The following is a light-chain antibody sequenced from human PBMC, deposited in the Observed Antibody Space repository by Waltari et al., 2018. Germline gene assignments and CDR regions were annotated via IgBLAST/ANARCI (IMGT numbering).Light chain of an antibody. CDR3: QQSYTKHQT. J-gene: IGKJ1*01. CDR2: STS. CDR1: ESVSRY. Sequence: CRASESVSRYLNSSRQKAGEAPNLVTYSTSPLHTGVQSRFSGSGSGTDFTLTINNLQPADYATYYCQQSYTKHQTFVQGTKVEV. V-gene: IGKV1-39*01.